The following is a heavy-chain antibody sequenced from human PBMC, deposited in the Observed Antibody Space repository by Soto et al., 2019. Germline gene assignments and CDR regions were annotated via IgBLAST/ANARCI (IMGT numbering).Heavy chain of an antibody. J-gene: IGHJ4*02. V-gene: IGHV4-59*01. CDR2: ISYTGST. D-gene: IGHD2-2*01. CDR3: TRVSGTVPTAVIFDY. Sequence: SETLSLTCTVSGGSMSNYYWSWIRQPPGKGLEWIAYISYTGSTNYNPSLRSRVTTSVDTSKNQFSLKLSSVTAADTAVYYCTRVSGTVPTAVIFDYWGQGTLVTVSS. CDR1: GGSMSNYY.